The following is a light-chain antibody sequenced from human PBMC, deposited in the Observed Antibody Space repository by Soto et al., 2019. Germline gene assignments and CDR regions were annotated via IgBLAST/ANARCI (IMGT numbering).Light chain of an antibody. Sequence: VMTQSPATLSVSPGERATLSCRASQSVNSNLAWYQQKLGQAPRVLIYGASTRATGIPDRFSGSGSGTEFILTISSLQSEDFAVYYCQEYNNWPWTLGQGTKVDI. CDR2: GAS. CDR1: QSVNSN. V-gene: IGKV3-15*01. CDR3: QEYNNWPWT. J-gene: IGKJ1*01.